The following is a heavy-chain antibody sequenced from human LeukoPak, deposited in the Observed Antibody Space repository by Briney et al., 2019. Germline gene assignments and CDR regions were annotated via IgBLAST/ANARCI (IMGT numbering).Heavy chain of an antibody. V-gene: IGHV3-23*01. CDR3: AKDRYCSSTSCHDYYYYGMDV. CDR1: GFTLSIYD. D-gene: IGHD2-2*01. Sequence: GGSLRLSCVASGFTLSIYDMNWVRQAPGKGLEWVSTITLRGDKIHYADSVKGRFTVSRDNSKNTLYLQMNSLRAEDTAVYYCAKDRYCSSTSCHDYYYYGMDVWGQGTTVTVSS. J-gene: IGHJ6*02. CDR2: ITLRGDKI.